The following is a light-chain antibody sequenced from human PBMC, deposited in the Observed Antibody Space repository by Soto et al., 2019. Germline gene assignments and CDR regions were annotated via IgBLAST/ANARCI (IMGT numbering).Light chain of an antibody. CDR3: SSYAGSNNFV. CDR1: SSDVGGYNY. J-gene: IGLJ1*01. Sequence: QSALTQPPSASGSPGQSVTISCTGTSSDVGGYNYVSWCQQHPGKAPKLMIYEVSKRPSGVPDRFSGSKSGNTASLTVSGLQAEDEADYYCSSYAGSNNFVFGTGTKLTV. V-gene: IGLV2-8*01. CDR2: EVS.